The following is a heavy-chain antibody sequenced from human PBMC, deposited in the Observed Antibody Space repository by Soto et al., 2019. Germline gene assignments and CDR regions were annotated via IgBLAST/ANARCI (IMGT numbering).Heavy chain of an antibody. J-gene: IGHJ4*02. D-gene: IGHD1-26*01. CDR3: ARDLAWAFDS. V-gene: IGHV3-48*02. CDR2: IGGSGGSI. CDR1: GFTFSTFS. Sequence: HPGGSLRLSCAASGFTFSTFSMNWVRQAPGKGLEWLSYIGGSGGSISYADSVKGRFTISRDNGKNTLYLQMSSLRDEDTAVYYCARDLAWAFDSWGQGALVTV.